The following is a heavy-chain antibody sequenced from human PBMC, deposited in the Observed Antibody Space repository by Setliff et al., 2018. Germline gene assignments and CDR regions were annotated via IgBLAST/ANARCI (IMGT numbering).Heavy chain of an antibody. V-gene: IGHV5-51*01. Sequence: PGESLKISCKGSGYRFSSYWIGWVRQMPGKGLEWIGIIFPADSDTRYSPSFQGQVTISADKSISTANLQLSSLKASDTAIYYCARRAVTAEYFQHWGHGTLVTVSS. J-gene: IGHJ1*01. D-gene: IGHD4-17*01. CDR2: IFPADSDT. CDR1: GYRFSSYW. CDR3: ARRAVTAEYFQH.